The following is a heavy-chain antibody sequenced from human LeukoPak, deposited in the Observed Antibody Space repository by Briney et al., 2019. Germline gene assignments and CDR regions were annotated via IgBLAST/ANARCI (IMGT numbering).Heavy chain of an antibody. V-gene: IGHV1-69*06. D-gene: IGHD4-17*01. CDR2: IIPIFGTA. CDR3: ARDNYGDYAGAFDI. Sequence: GASVKVSCKASGGTFSSYAISWVRQAPGQGLEWMGGIIPIFGTANYAQKFQGRVTITADKSTSTAYMELSSLRSEDTAVYYCARDNYGDYAGAFDIWGQGTMVAVSS. CDR1: GGTFSSYA. J-gene: IGHJ3*02.